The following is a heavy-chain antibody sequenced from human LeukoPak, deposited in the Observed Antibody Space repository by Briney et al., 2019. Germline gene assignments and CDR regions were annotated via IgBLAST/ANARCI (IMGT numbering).Heavy chain of an antibody. Sequence: SETLSLTCTVSGGSISSSSYYWGWIRQPPGKGLEWIGSIYYSGSTYYNPSLKSRVTISVDTSKNQFSLKLSSVTAADTAVYYCARTGYSSGWYILYYYYGMDVSGQGTTVTVFS. CDR2: IYYSGST. CDR3: ARTGYSSGWYILYYYYGMDV. J-gene: IGHJ6*02. D-gene: IGHD6-19*01. CDR1: GGSISSSSYY. V-gene: IGHV4-39*01.